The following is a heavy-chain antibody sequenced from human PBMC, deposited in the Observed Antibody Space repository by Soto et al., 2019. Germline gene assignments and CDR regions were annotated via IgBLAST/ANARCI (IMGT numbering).Heavy chain of an antibody. CDR1: GFSLSTSGMR. D-gene: IGHD3-3*01. J-gene: IGHJ4*02. V-gene: IGHV2-70*04. Sequence: GSGPTLVNPTQTLTLTCTFSGFSLSTSGMRVSWIRQPPGKALEWLARIDWDDDKFYSTSLKTRLTVSKDTSKNQVVLTMTNMDPVDTATYYCARSKAIFGVVITPFDYWGQGTLVTVSS. CDR2: IDWDDDK. CDR3: ARSKAIFGVVITPFDY.